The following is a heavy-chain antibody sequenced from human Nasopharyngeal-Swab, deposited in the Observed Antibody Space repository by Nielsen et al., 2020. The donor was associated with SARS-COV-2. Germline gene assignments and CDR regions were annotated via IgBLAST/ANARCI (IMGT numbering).Heavy chain of an antibody. D-gene: IGHD2-15*01. V-gene: IGHV4-39*07. CDR3: ARLQPYCSGGSCYYYYGMDV. CDR1: GGSISSSSYY. J-gene: IGHJ6*02. Sequence: SETLSLTCTVSGGSISSSSYYWGWIRQPPRKGLEWIGSIYYSGSTYYNPSLKSRVTISVDTSKNQFSLKLSSVTAADTAVYYCARLQPYCSGGSCYYYYGMDVWGQGTTVTVSS. CDR2: IYYSGST.